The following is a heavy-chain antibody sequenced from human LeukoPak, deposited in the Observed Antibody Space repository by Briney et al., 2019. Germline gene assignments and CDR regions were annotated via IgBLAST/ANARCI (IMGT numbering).Heavy chain of an antibody. CDR2: IGAIDDRT. CDR3: ARFDYGGNAPFDY. Sequence: GGSLRLSCAASAFSLNNDAMSWVRQAPGKGLEWVSSIGAIDDRTYYADSVKGRFTISRDNAKNSLYLQMNSLRAEDTAVYYCARFDYGGNAPFDYWGQGTLVTVSP. D-gene: IGHD4-23*01. CDR1: AFSLNNDA. J-gene: IGHJ4*02. V-gene: IGHV3-23*01.